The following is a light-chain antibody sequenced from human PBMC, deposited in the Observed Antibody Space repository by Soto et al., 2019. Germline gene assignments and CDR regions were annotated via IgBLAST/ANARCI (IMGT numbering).Light chain of an antibody. V-gene: IGLV2-14*01. CDR3: TSYTSSSTRV. Sequence: QSALTQPASVSGSPGQSITISCTGTSSDVGGYNSVSWYQQHPGKAPKLMIYDDSNRPSGVSDRFSGSKSGNTASLTISGLQPEDEADYYCTSYTSSSTRVFGGGTKLTVL. J-gene: IGLJ3*02. CDR1: SSDVGGYNS. CDR2: DDS.